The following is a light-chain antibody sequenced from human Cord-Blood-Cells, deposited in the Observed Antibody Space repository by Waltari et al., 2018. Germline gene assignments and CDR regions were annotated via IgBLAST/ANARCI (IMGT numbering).Light chain of an antibody. V-gene: IGKV1-39*01. CDR2: AAS. CDR3: QQSYSTPLT. CDR1: QSISSY. Sequence: DIQLTQSPSSLSASVGDRVTITCRASQSISSYLNWYQRKPGKAPKLLIYAASSLQSGVPSRFSGSGSGTDFTLTISSLQPEDFAAYDCQQSYSTPLTFGGGTKVEIK. J-gene: IGKJ4*01.